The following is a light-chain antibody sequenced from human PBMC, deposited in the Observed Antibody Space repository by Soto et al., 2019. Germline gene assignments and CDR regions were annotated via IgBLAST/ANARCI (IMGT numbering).Light chain of an antibody. CDR1: QGISSW. Sequence: DIQRTQSPSSVSPSVGDRVTLTCRASQGISSWLAWYKQKLGKAPNLLIYDASTLQRGVPSRFRGRGSGTDFTLTISSLKPEDFETYYCQQANSFPLTFGGGTKVDIK. V-gene: IGKV1D-12*01. CDR2: DAS. J-gene: IGKJ4*01. CDR3: QQANSFPLT.